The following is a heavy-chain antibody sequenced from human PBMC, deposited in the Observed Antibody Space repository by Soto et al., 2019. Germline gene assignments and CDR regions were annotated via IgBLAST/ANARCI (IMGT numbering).Heavy chain of an antibody. CDR2: IYYSGST. CDR3: ARDAKYYYDSSGKNAFDI. V-gene: IGHV4-30-4*02. Sequence: SETLFVTFTVWGGSFGSGAYYSSLICQATVKPLQRIGYIYYSGSTYYNPSLNSLVTISVDTSKNQFSLKLSSVTAADTAVYQCARDAKYYYDSSGKNAFDIWGQETMASVSS. CDR1: GGSFGSGAYY. D-gene: IGHD3-22*01. J-gene: IGHJ3*02.